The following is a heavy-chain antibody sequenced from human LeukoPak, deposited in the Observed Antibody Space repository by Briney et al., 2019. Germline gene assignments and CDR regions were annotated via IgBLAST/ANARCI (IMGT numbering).Heavy chain of an antibody. J-gene: IGHJ4*02. CDR1: GFTLSSYS. D-gene: IGHD5-24*01. V-gene: IGHV3-21*05. Sequence: GGSLRLSCAASGFTLSSYSMNWVRQAPGKGLEWVSYISSSSSYTNYADSVKGRFTISRDNAKNSLYLQMNSLRAEDTAVYYCARVRDGYNKGGNYWGQGTLVTVSS. CDR3: ARVRDGYNKGGNY. CDR2: ISSSSSYT.